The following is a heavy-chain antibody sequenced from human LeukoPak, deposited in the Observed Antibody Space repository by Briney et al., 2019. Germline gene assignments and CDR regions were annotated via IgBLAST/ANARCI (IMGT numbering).Heavy chain of an antibody. CDR1: GFTFSTYG. CDR2: IWSDGNNK. Sequence: PGRSLRLSCAATGFTFSTYGMHWVRQAPGKGLEWVAVIWSDGNNKFYADSVKGRFTFSRDNSRNTLSLQMNSLRAEDTAVYYCAAAPLPHSYFDYWGQGTLVTVSS. J-gene: IGHJ4*02. D-gene: IGHD1-14*01. CDR3: AAAPLPHSYFDY. V-gene: IGHV3-33*01.